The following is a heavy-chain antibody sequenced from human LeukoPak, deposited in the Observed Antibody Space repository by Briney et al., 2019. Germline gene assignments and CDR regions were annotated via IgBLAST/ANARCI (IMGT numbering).Heavy chain of an antibody. J-gene: IGHJ4*02. Sequence: PGGSLRLSCAASGFTFSNAWMSWVRQAPGKGLEWVGRIKSKSDGGTTDYAARVKGRFTISSDDSKNTPYLQTNSLKTEDAALYYCTTGNLGRWGQGTLVTVSS. V-gene: IGHV3-15*01. CDR1: GFTFSNAW. CDR2: IKSKSDGGTT. CDR3: TTGNLGR.